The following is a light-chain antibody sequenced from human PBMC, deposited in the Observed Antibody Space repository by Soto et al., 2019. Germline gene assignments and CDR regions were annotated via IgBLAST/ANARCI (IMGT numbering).Light chain of an antibody. CDR1: ESVSIN. V-gene: IGKV3-15*01. J-gene: IGKJ2*01. CDR3: HQYNAWPPS. Sequence: EIVMTQSPATLSVSPGERVTLSCRASESVSINLAWYQQKHGQAPRLLIYGASTGATSVPARFSGCGSGTGFTLTISSLQSEDSAVYYCHQYNAWPPSFGQGTKLEIK. CDR2: GAS.